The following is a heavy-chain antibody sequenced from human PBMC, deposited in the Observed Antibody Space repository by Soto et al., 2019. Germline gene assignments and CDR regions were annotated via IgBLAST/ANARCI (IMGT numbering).Heavy chain of an antibody. D-gene: IGHD5-12*01. Sequence: ASVKVSCKASGYTFTGYYMHWVRQAPGQGLEWMGWINPNSGGTNYAQKFQGRVTMTRDTSISTAYMELSMLRSDDTAVYYCARPVDIDYNWFEPLGQGAMVTVSS. J-gene: IGHJ5*02. V-gene: IGHV1-2*02. CDR3: ARPVDIDYNWFEP. CDR1: GYTFTGYY. CDR2: INPNSGGT.